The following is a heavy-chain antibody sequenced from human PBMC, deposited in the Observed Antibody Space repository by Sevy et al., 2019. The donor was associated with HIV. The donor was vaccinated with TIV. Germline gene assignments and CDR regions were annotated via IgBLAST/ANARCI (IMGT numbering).Heavy chain of an antibody. CDR1: GYTFTGDY. Sequence: ASVKVSCKASGYTFTGDYLHWVRQAPGHRLEWMGRVFPNSGGTNYAQKFQGRVTMTRDTSISTAYMELSRLRSDDTAVYYCARDGGGGTTNSGMDVWGQGTTVTVSS. CDR3: ARDGGGGTTNSGMDV. J-gene: IGHJ6*02. CDR2: VFPNSGGT. D-gene: IGHD1-7*01. V-gene: IGHV1-2*06.